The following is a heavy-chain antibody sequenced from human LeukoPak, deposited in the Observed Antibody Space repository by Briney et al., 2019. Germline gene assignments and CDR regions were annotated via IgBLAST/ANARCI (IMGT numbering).Heavy chain of an antibody. CDR1: GFTFSSYS. D-gene: IGHD1-1*01. J-gene: IGHJ4*02. CDR3: VRALTGSEDF. CDR2: ISSSSSTI. Sequence: GGSLRLSCAASGFTFSSYSMNWVRQAPGKGLEWVSYISSSSSTIYYADSVKGRFTISRDNAKNTLYLQMNSLRVEDTAVYYCVRALTGSEDFWGQGTLVTVSS. V-gene: IGHV3-48*04.